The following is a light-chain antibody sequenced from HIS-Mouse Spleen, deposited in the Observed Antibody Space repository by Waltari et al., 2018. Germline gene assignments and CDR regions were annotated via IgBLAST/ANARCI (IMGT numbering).Light chain of an antibody. CDR1: SSNIGSNY. V-gene: IGLV1-47*01. Sequence: QSVLTQPPSASGTPGQRVTISCSGRSSNIGSNYVYWYQQLPGTAPKLLIYRNNQRPSGVAYRFAGAKSGTSDYLAISGLLSEDAAAYYCAAWDDSLSGWVFGGGTKLTVL. CDR3: AAWDDSLSGWV. CDR2: RNN. J-gene: IGLJ3*02.